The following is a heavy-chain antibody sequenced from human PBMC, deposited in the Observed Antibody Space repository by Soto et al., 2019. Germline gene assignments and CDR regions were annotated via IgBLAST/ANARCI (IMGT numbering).Heavy chain of an antibody. CDR3: AHAYGGRSLY. D-gene: IGHD1-26*01. CDR2: IYWDDSK. Sequence: QITLKESGPTLVKPTQTLTLTCTFSGFSLTTDRVGVGWIRQPPGEALEWLAVIYWDDSKTYRPSLESRLTITKDTSKNRVALTMTNMDSLDTATYYCAHAYGGRSLYWGQGTLVTLS. J-gene: IGHJ4*02. CDR1: GFSLTTDRVG. V-gene: IGHV2-5*02.